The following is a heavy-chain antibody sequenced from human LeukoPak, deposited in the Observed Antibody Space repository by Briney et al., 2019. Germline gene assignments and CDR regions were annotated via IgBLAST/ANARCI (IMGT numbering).Heavy chain of an antibody. CDR3: ARGGKGWLRLHYYYYYMDV. Sequence: PGGSLRLSCAASGFTFSSYGMHWVRQAPGKGLEWVAFIRYDGSNKYYADSVKGRFTISRDNSKNTLYLQMNSLRAEDTAVYYCARGGKGWLRLHYYYYYMDVWGKGTTVTVSS. D-gene: IGHD5-12*01. CDR1: GFTFSSYG. CDR2: IRYDGSNK. V-gene: IGHV3-30*02. J-gene: IGHJ6*03.